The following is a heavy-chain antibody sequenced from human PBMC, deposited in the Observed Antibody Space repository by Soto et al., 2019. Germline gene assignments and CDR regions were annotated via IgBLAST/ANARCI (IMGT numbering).Heavy chain of an antibody. D-gene: IGHD6-19*01. V-gene: IGHV3-30*18. J-gene: IGHJ6*02. CDR1: GFTFSSYG. CDR2: ISYDGSNK. CDR3: AKVVEQWPAYYYYGMDV. Sequence: QVQLVESGGGVVQPGRSLRLSCAASGFTFSSYGMHWVRQAPGKGLEWVAVISYDGSNKYYADSVKGRFTISRDNSKNTLYLQMNSLRAEDTAVYYCAKVVEQWPAYYYYGMDVWGQGTTVTVYS.